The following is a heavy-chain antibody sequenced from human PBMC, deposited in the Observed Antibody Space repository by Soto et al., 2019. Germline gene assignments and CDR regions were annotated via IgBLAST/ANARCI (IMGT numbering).Heavy chain of an antibody. CDR2: IYHSGST. CDR3: ASKYCSGGSCYWGYFDY. J-gene: IGHJ4*02. CDR1: SGSISSSNW. D-gene: IGHD2-15*01. Sequence: QVQLQESGPGLVKPSGTLSLTCAVSSGSISSSNWWSWVRQPPGKGLEWIGEIYHSGSTNYNPSHKSRVTISVDKSKNQFSLKLSSVTAADTAVYYCASKYCSGGSCYWGYFDYWGQGTLVTVSS. V-gene: IGHV4-4*02.